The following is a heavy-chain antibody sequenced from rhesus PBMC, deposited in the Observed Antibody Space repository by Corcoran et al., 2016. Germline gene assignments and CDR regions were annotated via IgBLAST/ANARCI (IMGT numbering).Heavy chain of an antibody. Sequence: EVQLVESGAGLVQPGGSLRLSCAASGFTFSNSWMSWVRQAPGKGLEWVARIKRKADGETADYAPSVKGRFTISRDDSKNTLYLQMNSLKTEDTAVYYCTTDRVVNSYSYGFGAFDFWGQGLRVTVSS. CDR2: IKRKADGETA. V-gene: IGHV3-30*02. D-gene: IGHD5-36*02. CDR3: TTDRVVNSYSYGFGAFDF. J-gene: IGHJ3*01. CDR1: GFTFSNSW.